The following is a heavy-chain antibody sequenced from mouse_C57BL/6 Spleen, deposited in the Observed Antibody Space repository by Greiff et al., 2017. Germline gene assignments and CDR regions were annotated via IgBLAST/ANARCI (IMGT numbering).Heavy chain of an antibody. CDR1: GYTFTDYE. CDR3: TRWNYGSSYLYAMDY. Sequence: VQLQQSGAELVRPGASVTLSCKASGYTFTDYEMHWVKQTPVHGLEWIGAIDPETGGTAYNQKFKGKAILTADKSSSTAYMELRSLTSEDSAVYYCTRWNYGSSYLYAMDYWGQGTSVTVSS. V-gene: IGHV1-15*01. D-gene: IGHD1-1*01. J-gene: IGHJ4*01. CDR2: IDPETGGT.